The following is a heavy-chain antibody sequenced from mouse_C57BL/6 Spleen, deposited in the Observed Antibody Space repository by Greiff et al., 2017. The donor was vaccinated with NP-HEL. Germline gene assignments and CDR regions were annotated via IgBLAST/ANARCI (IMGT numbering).Heavy chain of an antibody. Sequence: VQLQQSGGGLVKPGGSLKLSCAASGFTFSDYGMHWVRQAPEKGLEWVAYISSGSSTIYYADTVKGRFTISRDNAKNTLFLQMTSLRSEDTAMYYCARGGIYDGYSRFAYWGQGTLVTVSA. D-gene: IGHD2-3*01. CDR1: GFTFSDYG. J-gene: IGHJ3*01. CDR3: ARGGIYDGYSRFAY. V-gene: IGHV5-17*01. CDR2: ISSGSSTI.